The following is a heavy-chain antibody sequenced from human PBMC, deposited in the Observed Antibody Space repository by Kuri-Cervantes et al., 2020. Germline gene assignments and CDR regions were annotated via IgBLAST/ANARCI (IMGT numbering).Heavy chain of an antibody. CDR2: IIPILGIA. CDR1: GFTFSSYT. D-gene: IGHD5-24*01. CDR3: ARIRDGYSYYFDY. J-gene: IGHJ4*02. V-gene: IGHV1-69*02. Sequence: GGSLKISCAASGFTFSSYTISWVRQAPGQGLEWMGRIIPILGIANYAQKFQGRVTITADKSTSTAYMELSSLRSEDTAVYYCARIRDGYSYYFDYWGQGTLVTVSS.